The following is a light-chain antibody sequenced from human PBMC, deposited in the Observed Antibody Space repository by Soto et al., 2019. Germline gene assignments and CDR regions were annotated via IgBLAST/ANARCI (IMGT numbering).Light chain of an antibody. V-gene: IGLV2-14*01. CDR3: SSYTGSSTLYI. CDR2: DVS. Sequence: QSALTQPASVSGSPGQSITISCTGTSSDVGGYDFVSWYQQYPGKAPKLIIHDVSHRPSGVSFRFSGSKSGKTASLTISGLQAEDEADYYCSSYTGSSTLYIFGTGTKVTVL. CDR1: SSDVGGYDF. J-gene: IGLJ1*01.